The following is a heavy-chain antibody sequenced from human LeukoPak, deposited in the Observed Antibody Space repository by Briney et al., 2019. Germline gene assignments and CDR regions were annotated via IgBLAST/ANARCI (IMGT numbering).Heavy chain of an antibody. CDR3: SRGLMGSADF. D-gene: IGHD2-8*01. J-gene: IGHJ4*02. V-gene: IGHV3-74*01. Sequence: GGSLRLSCAASGFIFKTYAMHWVRQAPGKGLVWVSRINSDGSTTNYADAVKGRFTISRDNAKNTLYLQMNSLRVEDTAVYYCSRGLMGSADFWGQGTLVTVSS. CDR1: GFIFKTYA. CDR2: INSDGSTT.